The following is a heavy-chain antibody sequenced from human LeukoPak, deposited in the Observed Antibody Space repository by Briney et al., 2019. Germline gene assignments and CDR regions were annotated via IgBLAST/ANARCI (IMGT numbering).Heavy chain of an antibody. D-gene: IGHD2-2*01. CDR2: IYPDDSDT. J-gene: IGHJ5*02. Sequence: RGGSLKISCKGSGYRFTNYWIGWVRQMPGKGLELMGIIYPDDSDTRYSPSFQGQVTISADKSISTAYLRWSSLKASDTAIYYCARGGFCTGTSCYLAWFDPWGQGTLVTVSS. V-gene: IGHV5-51*01. CDR3: ARGGFCTGTSCYLAWFDP. CDR1: GYRFTNYW.